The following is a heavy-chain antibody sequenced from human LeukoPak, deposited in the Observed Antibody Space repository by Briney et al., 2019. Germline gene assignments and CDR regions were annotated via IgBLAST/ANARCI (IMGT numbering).Heavy chain of an antibody. D-gene: IGHD3-10*01. J-gene: IGHJ6*02. CDR1: GASISTGGFY. V-gene: IGHV4-31*03. CDR3: ARDHSYYFGSQISTLDV. Sequence: SETLSLTCTISGASISTGGFYWTWIRQPPGEGLEWIGYIYYTGSVDYSASLKSRLTISLDTSKNRFSLKLNSVTAADTAVYYCARDHSYYFGSQISTLDVWGQGAAVTVSS. CDR2: IYYTGSV.